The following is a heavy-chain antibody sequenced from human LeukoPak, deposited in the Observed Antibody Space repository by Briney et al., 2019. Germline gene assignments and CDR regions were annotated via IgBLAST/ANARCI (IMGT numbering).Heavy chain of an antibody. J-gene: IGHJ3*01. CDR2: ISYDGSNK. Sequence: GRSLRLSCAASGFTFSSYAMHWVRQAPGKGLEWVAVISYDGSNKYYADSVKGRFTISRDNSKNTLYLQMNSLKIDDTAVYYCCSPHHDAFDVWGQGTKVTVSS. CDR3: CSPHHDAFDV. CDR1: GFTFSSYA. V-gene: IGHV3-30-3*01. D-gene: IGHD2-15*01.